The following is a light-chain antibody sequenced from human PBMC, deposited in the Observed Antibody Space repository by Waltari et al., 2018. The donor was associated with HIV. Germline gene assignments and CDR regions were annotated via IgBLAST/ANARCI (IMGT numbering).Light chain of an antibody. CDR3: QVWHYSVV. J-gene: IGLJ3*02. CDR1: TIGTKD. Sequence: SYELTQPFSVSVALGQTVRITCGGSTIGTKDVHLYPQRPGQAPLFVIFNDRNRPSGIPERFSGSKSRNTATLTISGAQAGDEADYYCQVWHYSVVFGGGTKLTVL. V-gene: IGLV3-9*01. CDR2: NDR.